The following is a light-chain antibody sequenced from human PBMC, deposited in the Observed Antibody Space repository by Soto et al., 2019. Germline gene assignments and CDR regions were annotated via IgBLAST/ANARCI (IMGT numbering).Light chain of an antibody. CDR1: QSVTSTY. Sequence: EIVLTQSPVTLSLSPGERATLSCRASQSVTSTYLAWYQQKPGQSPRLIIYGGSTRASGFPARFSGGGSGTDFTLTISRLEPEDSAVYYCHCQQFDSSRVYSFGQGTKLEI. CDR3: QQFDSSRVYS. V-gene: IGKV3-20*01. CDR2: GGS. J-gene: IGKJ2*03.